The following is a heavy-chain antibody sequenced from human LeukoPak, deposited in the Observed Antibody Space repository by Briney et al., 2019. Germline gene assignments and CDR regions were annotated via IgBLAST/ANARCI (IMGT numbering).Heavy chain of an antibody. D-gene: IGHD6-19*01. CDR3: ARDQRGSSDLDY. J-gene: IGHJ4*02. CDR2: IHPNSGAT. Sequence: VVSVRVSCKASGYTFTGNYMHWVRQAPGQGLEWMGWIHPNSGATNFAQKFQGRVTMTRDTSISTAYMDLTSLTSDDTAIYYCARDQRGSSDLDYWGQGTLITVSS. V-gene: IGHV1-2*02. CDR1: GYTFTGNY.